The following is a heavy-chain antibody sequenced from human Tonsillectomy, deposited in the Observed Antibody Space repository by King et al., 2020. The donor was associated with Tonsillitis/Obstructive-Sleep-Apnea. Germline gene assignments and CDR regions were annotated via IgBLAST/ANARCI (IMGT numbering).Heavy chain of an antibody. Sequence: QLVQSAAEVKKPGESVKISCKAFGYSFTDYWLGWVRQMPGKGLEWMGIVYPGDSDARYSPSFQGQVTISVDKSINTAYLQWSRLEASDTAMYYCARDSRSVVANWYFDLWGRGTLVTVSS. V-gene: IGHV5-51*03. CDR1: GYSFTDYW. CDR2: VYPGDSDA. J-gene: IGHJ2*01. CDR3: ARDSRSVVANWYFDL. D-gene: IGHD2-21*01.